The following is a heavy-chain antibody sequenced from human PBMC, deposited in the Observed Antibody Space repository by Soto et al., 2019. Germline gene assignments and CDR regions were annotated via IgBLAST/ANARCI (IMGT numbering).Heavy chain of an antibody. J-gene: IGHJ4*02. CDR2: ISGSGGST. Sequence: PGRSLRLSCAASGFTFSSFAMSWVRQAPGKGLEWVSSISGSGGSTYYADSVKGRFTISRDNSKNTLYLQMNSLRAEDTAVYYCAKESYYYDSSGYYYLPFDYWGQGTLVTVSS. D-gene: IGHD3-22*01. V-gene: IGHV3-23*01. CDR1: GFTFSSFA. CDR3: AKESYYYDSSGYYYLPFDY.